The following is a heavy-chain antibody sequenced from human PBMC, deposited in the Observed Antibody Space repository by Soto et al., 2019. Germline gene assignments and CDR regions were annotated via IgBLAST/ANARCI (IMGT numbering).Heavy chain of an antibody. CDR1: GGSFSGYY. J-gene: IGHJ4*02. CDR3: GRGGYGGNPRPGPFDL. D-gene: IGHD2-15*01. CDR2: INYSGST. Sequence: QVQLQQWGAGLLKPSETLSLTCTVYGGSFSGYYWSWIRQPPGKGLEWIGEINYSGSTNYNPSLKGRVTLSGDTSKDPFFLKVDSGTAAGPAVYYFGRGGYGGNPRPGPFDLLGQGTLGTGSS. V-gene: IGHV4-34*01.